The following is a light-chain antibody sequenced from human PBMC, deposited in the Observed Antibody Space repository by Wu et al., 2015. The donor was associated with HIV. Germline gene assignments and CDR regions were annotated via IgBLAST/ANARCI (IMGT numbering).Light chain of an antibody. CDR3: QQYGISPWT. CDR2: GAS. V-gene: IGKV3-20*01. Sequence: EIVLTQSPATLSLSPGERATLSCRASQSLSTNYLAWYQHQPGQAPRLLIYGASSRASGIPDRFSGSGSGTDFTLTISRVEPEDFAVYYCQQYGISPWTFGQGTKV. CDR1: QSLSTNY. J-gene: IGKJ1*01.